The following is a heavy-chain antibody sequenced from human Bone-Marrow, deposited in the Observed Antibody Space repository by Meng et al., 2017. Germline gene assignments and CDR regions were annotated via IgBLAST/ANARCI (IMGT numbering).Heavy chain of an antibody. Sequence: QGELRESGPGLLKPSQTLSLTCTVSGGSISSGGYYWSWIRQHPVKGLEWIGYIYYSGSTYYNPSLKSLVTISVDTSKNQFSLKLSSVTAADTAVYYCARVGYSGSRVTSYYFDYWGQGTLVTVSS. V-gene: IGHV4-31*01. CDR1: GGSISSGGYY. CDR3: ARVGYSGSRVTSYYFDY. D-gene: IGHD1-26*01. J-gene: IGHJ4*02. CDR2: IYYSGST.